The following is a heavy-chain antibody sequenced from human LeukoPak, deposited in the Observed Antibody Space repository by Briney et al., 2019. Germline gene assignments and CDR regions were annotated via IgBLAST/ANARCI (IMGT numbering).Heavy chain of an antibody. CDR1: GGTFSSYA. J-gene: IGHJ4*02. Sequence: ASVKVSCKVSGGTFSSYAISWVRQAPGQGLEWMGGIIPIFDTANYAQKFQDRVKITADESSSTAYMELISLRSEDTAVYYCARELTTGNGYAWGQGTLVTVSS. V-gene: IGHV1-69*13. CDR3: ARELTTGNGYA. CDR2: IIPIFDTA. D-gene: IGHD5-12*01.